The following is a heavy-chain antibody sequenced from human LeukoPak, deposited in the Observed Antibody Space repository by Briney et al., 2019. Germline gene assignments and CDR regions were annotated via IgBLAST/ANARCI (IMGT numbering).Heavy chain of an antibody. CDR2: IDPSDSYT. D-gene: IGHD5-12*01. Sequence: GESLKISCKGSGYTLTNYWISWLRQMPGKGLEWMGTIDPSDSYTIYNPSFQGHVTISDDKSINTAYLQWSSLEASDTAMYYCTRRRYSGDAFDIWGQGTMVTVSS. V-gene: IGHV5-10-1*01. J-gene: IGHJ3*02. CDR3: TRRRYSGDAFDI. CDR1: GYTLTNYW.